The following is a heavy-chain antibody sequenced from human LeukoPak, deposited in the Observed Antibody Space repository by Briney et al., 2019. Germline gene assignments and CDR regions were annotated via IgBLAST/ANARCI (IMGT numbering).Heavy chain of an antibody. V-gene: IGHV3-30*18. Sequence: GGSLRLSCAASGFTFSSYWMSWVRQAPGKGLEWVAFISYNGRNIYYADSVKGRFTISRDNSKNTVDLQMNSLRAEDTALYHCAKESNALDYWGPGTLVTVSS. CDR3: AKESNALDY. D-gene: IGHD1-1*01. J-gene: IGHJ4*02. CDR2: ISYNGRNI. CDR1: GFTFSSYW.